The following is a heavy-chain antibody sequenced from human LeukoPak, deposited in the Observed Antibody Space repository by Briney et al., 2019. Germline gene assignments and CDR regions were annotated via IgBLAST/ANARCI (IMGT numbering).Heavy chain of an antibody. D-gene: IGHD6-13*01. CDR3: AGGTIAAAGSWFDP. J-gene: IGHJ5*02. Sequence: ASVKVSCKASGYTFTSYGISWVRQAPGQGLEWMGIINPSGGSTSYAQKFQGRVTMTRDTSTSTVYMELSSLRSEDTAVYYCAGGTIAAAGSWFDPWGQGTLVTVSS. CDR1: GYTFTSYG. V-gene: IGHV1-46*01. CDR2: INPSGGST.